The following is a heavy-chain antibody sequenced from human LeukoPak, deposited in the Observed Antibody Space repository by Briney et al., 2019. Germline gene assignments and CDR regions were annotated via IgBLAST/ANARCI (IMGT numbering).Heavy chain of an antibody. J-gene: IGHJ6*03. D-gene: IGHD3-16*01. CDR2: MNPNNGNT. CDR1: GYTFTSYD. V-gene: IGHV1-8*01. CDR3: ARLHWESGGIYFYYYMDV. Sequence: GASVKVSCKASGYTFTSYDINWVRQAPGQGLEWMASMNPNNGNTAYARKFQGRVTMTRDTSIGTAYLELSARRSEDTAVYYCARLHWESGGIYFYYYMDVWGKGSTVTVSS.